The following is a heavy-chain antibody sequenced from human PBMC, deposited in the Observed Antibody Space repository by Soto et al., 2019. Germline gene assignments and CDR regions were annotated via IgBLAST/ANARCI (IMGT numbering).Heavy chain of an antibody. J-gene: IGHJ4*02. Sequence: GSLRLSCAASGFTFRNYAMHWVRQAPGKGLEWVAIISADGNSKHYADSVKGRFTISRDSSRNTLFLQMSNLGVEDTAVYYCARDPQGAYCYIDYWGQGTPVTVSS. D-gene: IGHD3-16*01. CDR2: ISADGNSK. CDR3: ARDPQGAYCYIDY. CDR1: GFTFRNYA. V-gene: IGHV3-30-3*01.